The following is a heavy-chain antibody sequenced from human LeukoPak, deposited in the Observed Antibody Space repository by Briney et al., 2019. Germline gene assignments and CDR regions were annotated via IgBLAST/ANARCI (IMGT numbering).Heavy chain of an antibody. CDR3: ARGVGLVPDDY. J-gene: IGHJ4*02. V-gene: IGHV1-8*01. D-gene: IGHD1-26*01. Sequence: WMGWMNPNSGNTGYAQKFQGRVTMTRNTSISTAYMELSSLRSEDTAVYYCARGVGLVPDDYWGQGTLVTVSS. CDR2: MNPNSGNT.